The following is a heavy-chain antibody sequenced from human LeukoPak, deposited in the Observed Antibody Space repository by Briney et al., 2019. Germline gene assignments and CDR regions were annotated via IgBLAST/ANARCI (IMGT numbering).Heavy chain of an antibody. CDR1: GGSISSSNDY. D-gene: IGHD6-19*01. J-gene: IGHJ4*02. V-gene: IGHV4-39*07. CDR2: IDYSGST. CDR3: ARDRIAVAGTFDY. Sequence: PSETLSLTCTVSGGSISSSNDYWGWIRQPPGKGLEWIGSIDYSGSTYYNPSLKSRVTISVDTSKNQFSLKLSSVTAADTAVYYCARDRIAVAGTFDYWGQGTLVTVSS.